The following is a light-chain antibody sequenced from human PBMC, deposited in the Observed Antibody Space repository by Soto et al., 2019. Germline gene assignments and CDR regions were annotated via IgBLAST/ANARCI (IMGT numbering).Light chain of an antibody. CDR3: QQYGSSLFT. Sequence: EIVLTQSPGTLSLSPGERATLSCRASQSVSSSYLAWYQQKPGQAPRLLIYGASSRATGIPDRFSGSGSGTDFTLTISSLEPEDFAVYYGQQYGSSLFTFGPGTNVDIK. CDR2: GAS. CDR1: QSVSSSY. J-gene: IGKJ3*01. V-gene: IGKV3-20*01.